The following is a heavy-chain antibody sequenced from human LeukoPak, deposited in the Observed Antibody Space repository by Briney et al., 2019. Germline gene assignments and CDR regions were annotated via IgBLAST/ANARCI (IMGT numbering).Heavy chain of an antibody. D-gene: IGHD6-19*01. CDR2: ISYDGSNK. CDR1: GFTFSSYA. J-gene: IGHJ4*02. V-gene: IGHV3-30-3*01. CDR3: AREPSRRQWLIGGVDY. Sequence: GGSLRLSCAASGFTFSSYAMHWVRQAPGKGLEWVAVISYDGSNKYYADSVEGRFTISRDNSKNTLYLQMNSLRAEDTAVYYCAREPSRRQWLIGGVDYWGQGTLVTVSS.